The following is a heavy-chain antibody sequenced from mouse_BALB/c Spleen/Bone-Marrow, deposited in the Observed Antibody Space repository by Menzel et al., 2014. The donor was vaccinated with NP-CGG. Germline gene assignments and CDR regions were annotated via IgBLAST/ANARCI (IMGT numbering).Heavy chain of an antibody. CDR2: INPSNGGT. V-gene: IGHV1-53*01. J-gene: IGHJ3*01. CDR1: GYTFTSYY. CDR3: TREGDSPFAY. Sequence: VNLVESGTELVKPGASVKLSCKASGYTFTSYYMYWVKQRPGQGLEWIGEINPSNGGTNFSEKFKSKATLTVDKSSSTAYMQLSSLTSEDSAVYYCTREGDSPFAYWGQGTLVTVSA. D-gene: IGHD2-13*01.